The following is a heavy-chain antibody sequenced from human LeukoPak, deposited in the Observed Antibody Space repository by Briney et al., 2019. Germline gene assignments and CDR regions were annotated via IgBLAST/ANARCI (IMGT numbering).Heavy chain of an antibody. CDR2: ISSSGSTI. J-gene: IGHJ6*03. Sequence: GGSLRLSCAASGLTFSDYYMSWIRQAPGKGLEWVSYISSSGSTIYYADSVKGRFTISRDNAKNSLYLQMNSLRAEDTAVYYCARPDSSSRIYYYYMDVWGKGTTVTVSS. D-gene: IGHD6-6*01. CDR3: ARPDSSSRIYYYYMDV. V-gene: IGHV3-11*01. CDR1: GLTFSDYY.